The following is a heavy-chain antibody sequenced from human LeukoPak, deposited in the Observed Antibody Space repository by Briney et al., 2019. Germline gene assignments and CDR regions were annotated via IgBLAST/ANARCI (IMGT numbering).Heavy chain of an antibody. CDR2: INHSGST. J-gene: IGHJ6*02. D-gene: IGHD3-3*01. Sequence: PSETLSLTCAVYGGSFSGYYWSWIRQPPGKGLEWIGEINHSGSTNYNPSLKSRVTISVDTSKNQFSLKLSSATAADTAVYYCARGPYDFWSGYYYYYGMDVWGQGTTVTVSS. CDR3: ARGPYDFWSGYYYYYGMDV. CDR1: GGSFSGYY. V-gene: IGHV4-34*01.